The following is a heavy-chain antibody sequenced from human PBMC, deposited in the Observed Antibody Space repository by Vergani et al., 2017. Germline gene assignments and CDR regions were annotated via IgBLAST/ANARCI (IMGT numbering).Heavy chain of an antibody. V-gene: IGHV1-3*01. CDR2: INAGNGNT. J-gene: IGHJ4*02. D-gene: IGHD3-16*02. Sequence: HVQLVQSGAEVKKPGASVKVSCKASGYTFTSYAMHWVRQAPGQRLEWMGWINAGNGNTKYSQKFQGRVTITRDTSASTAYMELSSLRSEDTAVHYCAREGFYDYVWGSYRLRGGYYFDYWGQGTLVTVSS. CDR1: GYTFTSYA. CDR3: AREGFYDYVWGSYRLRGGYYFDY.